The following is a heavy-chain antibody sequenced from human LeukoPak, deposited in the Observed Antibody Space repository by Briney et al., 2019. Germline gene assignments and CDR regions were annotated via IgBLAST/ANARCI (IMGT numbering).Heavy chain of an antibody. V-gene: IGHV4-39*01. Sequence: PSETLSLTCTVSGGSISSSSYYWGWIRQPPGKGLEWIGSIYYSGSTYYNPSLKSRVTISVDTSKNQFSLKLSSVTAADTAVYYCASQYSKYYYDSSGYLPFDYWGQGTLVTVSS. CDR1: GGSISSSSYY. CDR2: IYYSGST. J-gene: IGHJ4*02. CDR3: ASQYSKYYYDSSGYLPFDY. D-gene: IGHD3-22*01.